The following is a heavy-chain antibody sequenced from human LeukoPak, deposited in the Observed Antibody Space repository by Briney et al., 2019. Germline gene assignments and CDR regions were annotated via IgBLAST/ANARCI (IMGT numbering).Heavy chain of an antibody. CDR1: GGSISSYY. J-gene: IGHJ5*02. Sequence: PSETLSLTCTVSGGSISSYYWSWIRQPAGKGLEWIGRIYTSGSTNYNPSLNSRVTMSVDTSKNQFPLKLSSVTAADTAVYYCARDREAVANWGYDWFDPWGQGTLVTVSS. V-gene: IGHV4-4*07. CDR3: ARDREAVANWGYDWFDP. D-gene: IGHD7-27*01. CDR2: IYTSGST.